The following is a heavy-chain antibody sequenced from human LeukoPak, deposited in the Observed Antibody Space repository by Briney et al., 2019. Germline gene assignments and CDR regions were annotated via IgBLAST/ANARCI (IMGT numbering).Heavy chain of an antibody. D-gene: IGHD4-17*01. Sequence: ASVKVSCKASGYTFTSYGISWVRQAPGQGLEWMGWISAYNGNTNYAQKLQGRVTMTTDTSTSTAYMELRSLRSDDTAVYYCARGGLESDYGPYYYMDVWGKGTTVTISS. CDR3: ARGGLESDYGPYYYMDV. V-gene: IGHV1-18*01. J-gene: IGHJ6*03. CDR1: GYTFTSYG. CDR2: ISAYNGNT.